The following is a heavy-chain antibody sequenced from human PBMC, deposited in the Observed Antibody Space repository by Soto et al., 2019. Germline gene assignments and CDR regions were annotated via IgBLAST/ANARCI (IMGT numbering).Heavy chain of an antibody. Sequence: GASVKVSCKASGGTFSSYAISWVRQAPGQGLEWMGGIIPIFGTANYAQKFQGRVTITADESTSTAYMELSSPRSEDTAVYYCASVAVVVPAAMFHDAFDIWGQGTMVTVSS. D-gene: IGHD2-2*01. V-gene: IGHV1-69*13. J-gene: IGHJ3*02. CDR1: GGTFSSYA. CDR3: ASVAVVVPAAMFHDAFDI. CDR2: IIPIFGTA.